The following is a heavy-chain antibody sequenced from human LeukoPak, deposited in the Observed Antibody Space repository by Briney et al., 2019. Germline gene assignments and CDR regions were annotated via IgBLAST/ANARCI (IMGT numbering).Heavy chain of an antibody. V-gene: IGHV3-53*01. J-gene: IGHJ4*01. D-gene: IGHD5-18*01. CDR3: ATGRIQLWYAY. CDR2: LDSGGSA. CDR1: GFTLSSNY. Sequence: GGSLRLSCAASGFTLSSNYMSWVRQAPGRGLEWVSLLDSGGSAFYADSMKSRFTISRDNSKNTLYLQMNSLRAEDTAVYYCATGRIQLWYAYWGNGTLVTVSS.